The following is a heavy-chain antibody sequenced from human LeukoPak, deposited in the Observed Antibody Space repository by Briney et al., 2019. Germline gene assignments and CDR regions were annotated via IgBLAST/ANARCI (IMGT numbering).Heavy chain of an antibody. J-gene: IGHJ6*03. CDR3: ARDQIGYHMHYYYYYMNV. Sequence: SQTLSLTCAISGDSVSSNSAAWNWIRQSPSRGLEWLGRTYYRSKWYNDYAVSVKSRITINPDTSKNQFSLQLNSVTPEDTAVYYCARDQIGYHMHYYYYYMNVWGKGTTVTVSS. V-gene: IGHV6-1*01. D-gene: IGHD6-25*01. CDR2: TYYRSKWYN. CDR1: GDSVSSNSAA.